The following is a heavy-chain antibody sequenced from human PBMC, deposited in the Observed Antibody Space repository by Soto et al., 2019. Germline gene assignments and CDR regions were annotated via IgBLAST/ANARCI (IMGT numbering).Heavy chain of an antibody. J-gene: IGHJ5*02. CDR3: AKDPPSITIFGVASRAGWFDP. Sequence: PGGSLRLSCAASGFTFSSYAMSWVRQALGKGLEWVSAISGSGGSTYYADSVKGRFTISRDNSKNTLYLQMNSLRAEDTAVYYCAKDPPSITIFGVASRAGWFDPWGQGTLVTVSS. D-gene: IGHD3-3*01. V-gene: IGHV3-23*01. CDR2: ISGSGGST. CDR1: GFTFSSYA.